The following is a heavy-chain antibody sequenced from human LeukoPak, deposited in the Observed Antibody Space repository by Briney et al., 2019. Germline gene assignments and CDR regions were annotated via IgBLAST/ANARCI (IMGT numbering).Heavy chain of an antibody. J-gene: IGHJ3*02. CDR3: ACMFRGDAFDI. V-gene: IGHV3-66*01. CDR2: IHRGGTT. D-gene: IGHD3-10*02. CDR1: GFAVGSNF. Sequence: GGSLRLSCAASGFAVGSNFISWVRQTPGKGLEWVSVIHRGGTTYYADAVKGRFAISRDSSRNTLFLQMNSLRVEDTAVYYCACMFRGDAFDIWGQGTMVTVSS.